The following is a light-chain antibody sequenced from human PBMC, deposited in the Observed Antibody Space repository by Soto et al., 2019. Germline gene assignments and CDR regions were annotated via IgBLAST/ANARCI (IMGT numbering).Light chain of an antibody. CDR2: HVT. CDR3: CSLTTSHTYV. Sequence: QSALTQPASVSGSPGQSITISCTGTDSDVGNYIYVSWYQQHPGKAPKLMIYHVTYRPSGVSNRYSGSKSGNSASLTISGLQADDEADYYCCSLTTSHTYVFGSGTKLTVL. CDR1: DSDVGNYIY. V-gene: IGLV2-14*03. J-gene: IGLJ1*01.